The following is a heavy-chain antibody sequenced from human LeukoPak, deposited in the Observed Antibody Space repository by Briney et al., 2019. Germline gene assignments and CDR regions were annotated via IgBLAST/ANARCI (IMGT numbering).Heavy chain of an antibody. J-gene: IGHJ3*02. CDR1: GGSISSYY. CDR3: ARVRAIAAAGNYVDAFDI. Sequence: KPSETLSLTCTVSGGSISSYYWSWIRQPAGKGLEWIGRIYTSGSTNYNPSLKSRVTMSVDTSKNQFSLKLGSVTAADTAVYYCARVRAIAAAGNYVDAFDIWGQGTMVTVSS. D-gene: IGHD6-13*01. CDR2: IYTSGST. V-gene: IGHV4-4*07.